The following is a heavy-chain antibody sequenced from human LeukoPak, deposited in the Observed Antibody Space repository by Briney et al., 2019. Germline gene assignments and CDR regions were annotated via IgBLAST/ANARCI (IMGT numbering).Heavy chain of an antibody. CDR2: IYFRSKWYN. V-gene: IGHV6-1*01. J-gene: IGHJ5*02. D-gene: IGHD3-16*01. Sequence: SQTLSLTCAISGDSVSSNSAAWNWIRQSPSGGLEWLGRIYFRSKWYNEYAVSVNSRITINPDTSKNQFSLQLNSVTPEDTAVYYCASQSFGRFDPWGQGTRVTGSS. CDR1: GDSVSSNSAA. CDR3: ASQSFGRFDP.